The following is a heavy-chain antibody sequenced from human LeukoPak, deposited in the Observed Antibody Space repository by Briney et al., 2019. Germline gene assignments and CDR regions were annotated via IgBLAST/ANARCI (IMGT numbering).Heavy chain of an antibody. D-gene: IGHD7-27*01. CDR2: ISHDGINT. Sequence: GGSLRLSCAASRFSFSNYAMHWVRQDSGRGLEGLAVISHDGINTYYADSVKGRFTISRDNSKNTLYLQMNSLRVEDTAIYYCAQDLAWGAFDFWGQGTLVTVSS. V-gene: IGHV3-30*18. J-gene: IGHJ4*02. CDR1: RFSFSNYA. CDR3: AQDLAWGAFDF.